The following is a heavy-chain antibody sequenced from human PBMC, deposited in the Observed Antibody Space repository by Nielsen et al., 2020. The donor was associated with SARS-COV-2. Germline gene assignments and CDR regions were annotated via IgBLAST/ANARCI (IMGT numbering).Heavy chain of an antibody. J-gene: IGHJ6*02. CDR3: ARDGSLNGSGSYFSLDV. Sequence: WIRQPPGKGLEWVSYISSSSSTIYYADSVKGRFTISRDNAKNSLYLQMNSLRDEDTAVYYCARDGSLNGSGSYFSLDVWGQGTTVTVSS. D-gene: IGHD3-10*01. V-gene: IGHV3-48*02. CDR2: ISSSSSTI.